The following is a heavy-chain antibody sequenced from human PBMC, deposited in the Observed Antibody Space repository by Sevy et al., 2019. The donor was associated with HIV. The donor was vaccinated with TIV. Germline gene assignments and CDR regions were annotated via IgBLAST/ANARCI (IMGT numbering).Heavy chain of an antibody. J-gene: IGHJ3*01. D-gene: IGHD3-16*01. Sequence: GGSLRLSCAASEFTFSNFWMHWVRQVPGKGLVWVSRINHDGSTTTYADSVRGRFTISRDNSKNTLFLQMDSLRVDDTALYFCARERLGGYEDPYDLWGQGTMVTVSS. CDR3: ARERLGGYEDPYDL. CDR1: EFTFSNFW. CDR2: INHDGSTT. V-gene: IGHV3-74*01.